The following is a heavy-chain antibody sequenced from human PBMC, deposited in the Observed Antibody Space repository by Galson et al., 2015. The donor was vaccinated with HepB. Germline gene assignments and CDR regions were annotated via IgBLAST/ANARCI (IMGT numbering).Heavy chain of an antibody. CDR2: INPSGGST. CDR1: GYTFTSYY. J-gene: IGHJ4*02. D-gene: IGHD3-10*01. V-gene: IGHV1-46*01. CDR3: ATSLWFGEIGDY. Sequence: SVKVSCKASGYTFTSYYMHWVRQAPGQGLEWMGIINPSGGSTSYAQKFQGRVTMTRDTSTSTVYMELSSLRSEDTAAYYCATSLWFGEIGDYWGQGTLVTVSS.